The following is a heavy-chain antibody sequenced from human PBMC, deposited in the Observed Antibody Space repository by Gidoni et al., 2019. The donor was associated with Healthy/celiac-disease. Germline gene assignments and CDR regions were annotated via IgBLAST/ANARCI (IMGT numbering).Heavy chain of an antibody. D-gene: IGHD4-17*01. V-gene: IGHV3-23*01. Sequence: EVQLLESGGGLVQPGGSLRLSCAASGFPFSSYAMSWVRQAPGKGLEWVSAISGSGGSTYYADSVKGRFTISRDNSKNTLYLQMNSLRAEDTAVYYCAKWPRADDDSRGFDYWGQGTLVTVSS. CDR1: GFPFSSYA. CDR2: ISGSGGST. J-gene: IGHJ4*02. CDR3: AKWPRADDDSRGFDY.